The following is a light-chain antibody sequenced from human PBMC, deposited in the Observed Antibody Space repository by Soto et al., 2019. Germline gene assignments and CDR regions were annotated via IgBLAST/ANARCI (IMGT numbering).Light chain of an antibody. CDR2: SNN. V-gene: IGLV1-44*01. CDR3: VAWDDSLNGRV. CDR1: RSNIGSNT. Sequence: QSVVTQPPSAYGTPVQRVTISCSGSRSNIGSNTVNWYQQLPGTAPKLLIYSNNQRPSGVPDRFSGSKSGTSASLAISGLQSEDEADYYCVAWDDSLNGRVFGGGTKLTVL. J-gene: IGLJ2*01.